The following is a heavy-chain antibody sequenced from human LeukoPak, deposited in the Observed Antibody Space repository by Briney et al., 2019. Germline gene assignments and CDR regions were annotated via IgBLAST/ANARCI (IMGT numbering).Heavy chain of an antibody. CDR3: ARSLRWFDP. D-gene: IGHD5-12*01. J-gene: IGHJ5*02. CDR2: IYYSGST. CDR1: GGSISSSSYY. Sequence: SETLSPTCTVSGGSISSSSYYWGWIRQPPGKGLEWIGSIYYSGSTYYNPSLKSRVTISVDTSKNQFSLKLSSVTAADTAVYYCARSLRWFDPWGQGTLVTVSS. V-gene: IGHV4-39*07.